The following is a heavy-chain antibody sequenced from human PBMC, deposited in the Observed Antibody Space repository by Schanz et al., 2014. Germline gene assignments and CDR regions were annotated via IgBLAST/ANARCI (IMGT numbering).Heavy chain of an antibody. J-gene: IGHJ5*02. V-gene: IGHV3-7*01. CDR3: ARPALWFGDNCFDP. D-gene: IGHD3-10*01. CDR1: TFTFDHYA. Sequence: EVQLLESGGGLVQPGGSLRLSCSASTFTFDHYAMTWVRQAPGMGLEWVANIKHDGSVKDYVDSVEGRFTISRDNAKNTLYLQMNSLRAEDTAVYYCARPALWFGDNCFDPWGQGTLVTVSS. CDR2: IKHDGSVK.